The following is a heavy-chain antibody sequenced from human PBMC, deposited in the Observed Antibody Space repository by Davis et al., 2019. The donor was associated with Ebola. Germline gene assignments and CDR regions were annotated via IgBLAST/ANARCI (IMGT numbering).Heavy chain of an antibody. CDR3: ASGYCGGDCYAFDI. CDR1: GYTFTSYG. Sequence: ASVKVSCKASGYTFTSYGISWVRQAPGQGLEWMGWISGYNGDTNYAQKFQGRVTMTTDTSTSTAYMELRSLRSDDTAVYYCASGYCGGDCYAFDIWGQGTMVTVSS. CDR2: ISGYNGDT. J-gene: IGHJ3*02. D-gene: IGHD2-21*01. V-gene: IGHV1-18*01.